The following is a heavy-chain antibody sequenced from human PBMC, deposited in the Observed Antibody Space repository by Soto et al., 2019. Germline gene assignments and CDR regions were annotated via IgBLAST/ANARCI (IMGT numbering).Heavy chain of an antibody. D-gene: IGHD3-3*01. Sequence: SETLSLTCAVYGGSFSGYYWSWIRQPPGKGLEWIGEINHSGSTNYNPSLKSRVTISVDTSKNQFSLKLSSVTAADTAVYYCARQPYYDFWSGPRRSDYWGQGTLVTVSS. CDR1: GGSFSGYY. J-gene: IGHJ4*02. V-gene: IGHV4-34*01. CDR2: INHSGST. CDR3: ARQPYYDFWSGPRRSDY.